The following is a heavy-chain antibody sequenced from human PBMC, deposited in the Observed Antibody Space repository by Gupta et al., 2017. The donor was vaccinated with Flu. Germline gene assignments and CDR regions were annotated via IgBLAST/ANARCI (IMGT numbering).Heavy chain of an antibody. CDR1: GGSMTSTSYF. D-gene: IGHD4-23*01. CDR3: ARQRNYAGNSGCFDI. V-gene: IGHV4-39*01. J-gene: IGHJ3*02. Sequence: QLQLQESGPGLVKRSETLSLTCTVSGGSMTSTSYFWGWIRQSPGKGLELIGSIYHSGNTFYNPSLKSRVSISVDTSKNHFSLRLTSVTAADTAVYYCARQRNYAGNSGCFDIWGPGTVVTVSS. CDR2: IYHSGNT.